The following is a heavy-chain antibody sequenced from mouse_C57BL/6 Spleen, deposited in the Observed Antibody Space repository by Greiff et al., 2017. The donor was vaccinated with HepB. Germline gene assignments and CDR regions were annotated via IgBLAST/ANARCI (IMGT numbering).Heavy chain of an antibody. D-gene: IGHD1-1*01. CDR2: ISSGSSTI. V-gene: IGHV5-17*01. J-gene: IGHJ1*03. CDR3: ASPHYGSSPYWYFDV. CDR1: GFTFSDYG. Sequence: EVQLVESGGGLVKPGGSLKLSCAASGFTFSDYGMHWVRQAPEKGLEWVAYISSGSSTIYYADTVKGRFTISRDNAKNTLFLQMTSLRSEDTAMYYCASPHYGSSPYWYFDVWGTGTTVTVSS.